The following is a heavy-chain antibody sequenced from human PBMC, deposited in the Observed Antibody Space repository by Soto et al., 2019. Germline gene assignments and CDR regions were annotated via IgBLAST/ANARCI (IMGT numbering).Heavy chain of an antibody. Sequence: PSETLSLTCAVYCGSFSGYCWSCIRQPPGKGLEWFVETNHSGSTNYTPSLKSRVTISVDTPKNQFSLKLSSVTAADTAVHYCARGPTLRWLEYWGQGTLVTVSS. CDR3: ARGPTLRWLEY. CDR1: CGSFSGYC. CDR2: TNHSGST. D-gene: IGHD4-17*01. V-gene: IGHV4-34*01. J-gene: IGHJ4*02.